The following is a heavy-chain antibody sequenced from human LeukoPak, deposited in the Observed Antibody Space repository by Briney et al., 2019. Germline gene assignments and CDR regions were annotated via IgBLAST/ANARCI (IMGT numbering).Heavy chain of an antibody. D-gene: IGHD3-10*01. CDR1: GGSISSYY. V-gene: IGHV4-59*08. CDR2: VYDSGST. Sequence: SETLSLTCTVSGGSISSYYWTWIRQPPGKGLEWIGYVYDSGSTNHNPSLQSRVTISVDTSKSQFSLKLTSVTAADTAVYYCARRGGRGSSYWFDPWGQGTLVTVSS. J-gene: IGHJ5*02. CDR3: ARRGGRGSSYWFDP.